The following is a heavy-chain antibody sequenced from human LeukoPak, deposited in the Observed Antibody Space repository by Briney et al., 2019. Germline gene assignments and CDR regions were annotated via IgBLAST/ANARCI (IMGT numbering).Heavy chain of an antibody. Sequence: LAGGSLRLSCAASGFTFSSSWMSWVRQTPEKGLEWVANIKRDGSEKYYLDSVEGRFTISRDNAKNSLYLEMSSLRAEDAAIYYCARFIASRGPDAFDIWGQGTTVTVSS. V-gene: IGHV3-7*01. D-gene: IGHD6-13*01. J-gene: IGHJ3*02. CDR3: ARFIASRGPDAFDI. CDR1: GFTFSSSW. CDR2: IKRDGSEK.